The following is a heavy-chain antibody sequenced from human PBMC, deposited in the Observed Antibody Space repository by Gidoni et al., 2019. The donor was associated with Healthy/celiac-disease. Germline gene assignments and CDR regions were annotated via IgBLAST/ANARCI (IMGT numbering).Heavy chain of an antibody. D-gene: IGHD6-19*01. Sequence: QVQLVESGGGVVQPGRSLRLSCAASGFTFSSYAMHWVRQAPGKGLEWVAVISYDGSNKYYADSVKGRFTISRDNSKNTLYLQMNSLRAEDTAVYYCASSGWYQGYYFDYWGQGTLVTVSS. CDR3: ASSGWYQGYYFDY. CDR1: GFTFSSYA. J-gene: IGHJ4*02. CDR2: ISYDGSNK. V-gene: IGHV3-30-3*01.